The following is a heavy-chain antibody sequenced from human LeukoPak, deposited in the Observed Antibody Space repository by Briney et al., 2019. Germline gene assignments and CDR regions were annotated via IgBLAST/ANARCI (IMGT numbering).Heavy chain of an antibody. V-gene: IGHV3-7*01. J-gene: IGHJ6*04. CDR2: IKHDGSEK. Sequence: PGGSLRLSCAGSGLTLRNYWMTWVRRAPGRGLEWVANIKHDGSEKFYVDSVKGRFTISRDNAKNSLYLQMNSLRAEDTAVYYCATFVGIVSGTYTVPGGLLVWGKGTTVTVSS. CDR3: ATFVGIVSGTYTVPGGLLV. D-gene: IGHD2-2*03. CDR1: GLTLRNYW.